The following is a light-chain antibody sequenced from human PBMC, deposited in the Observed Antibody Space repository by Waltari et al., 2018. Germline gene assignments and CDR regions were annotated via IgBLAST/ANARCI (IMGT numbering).Light chain of an antibody. Sequence: QSALTQPASVSGSPGQSITISCTGASGVIGSYYYVSWYQQHPGNAPKLVIFDVNNRPSWVSNRFSPSVSGNTASLTISGLQAEDEADYYCSSYTKDTRIFGGGTKLTVL. CDR1: SGVIGSYYY. CDR2: DVN. J-gene: IGLJ2*01. CDR3: SSYTKDTRI. V-gene: IGLV2-14*03.